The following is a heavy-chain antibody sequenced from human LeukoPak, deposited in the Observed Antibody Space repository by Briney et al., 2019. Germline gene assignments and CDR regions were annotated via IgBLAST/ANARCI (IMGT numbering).Heavy chain of an antibody. J-gene: IGHJ4*02. V-gene: IGHV3-23*01. CDR3: ARDNPPDY. CDR2: INSAGST. Sequence: PGGSLRLSCAASGFTFSSYAMSWVRQAPGKGLEWVSAINSAGSTYYGDSVRGRFTISRDNSKNVLHLQMNSLRAEDTALYYCARDNPPDYWGQGTLVTVSS. CDR1: GFTFSSYA.